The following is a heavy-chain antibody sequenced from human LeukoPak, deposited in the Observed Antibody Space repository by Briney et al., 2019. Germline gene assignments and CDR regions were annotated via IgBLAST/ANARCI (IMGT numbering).Heavy chain of an antibody. CDR3: ARVDPDSSSTLEVFDY. CDR1: GGSISSYY. D-gene: IGHD6-6*01. V-gene: IGHV4-59*01. Sequence: SETLSLTCTVSGGSISSYYWSWIRQPPGAGLEWIGYIYYSGSTNYNPSLKSRVTISLDTSTKQFSLKLSSVPPADTAVYYCARVDPDSSSTLEVFDYWGQETLVTVSS. CDR2: IYYSGST. J-gene: IGHJ4*02.